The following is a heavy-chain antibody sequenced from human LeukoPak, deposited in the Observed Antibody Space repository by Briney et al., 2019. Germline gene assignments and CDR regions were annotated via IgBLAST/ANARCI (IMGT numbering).Heavy chain of an antibody. CDR3: ARGAYDSSGYYFMDY. V-gene: IGHV4-4*07. CDR1: GGSISSYY. D-gene: IGHD3-22*01. CDR2: IYTSGST. J-gene: IGHJ4*02. Sequence: SETLSLTCTVSGGSISSYYWSWIRQPAGKGLEWIGRIYTSGSTNYNPSLKSRVTMSVDTSKNQLSLKLSSVTAADTAVYYCARGAYDSSGYYFMDYWGQGTLVTVSS.